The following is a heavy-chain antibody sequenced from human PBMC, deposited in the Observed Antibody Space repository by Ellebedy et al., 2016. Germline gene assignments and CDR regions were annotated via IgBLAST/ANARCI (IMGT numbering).Heavy chain of an antibody. Sequence: SVKVSXXASGGTFSSYAISWVRQAPGQGLEWMGGIIPIFGTANYAQKFQGRVTITADESTSTAYMELSSLRSEDTAVYYCARGNITMVRGLGYYYYMDVWGKGTTVTVSS. D-gene: IGHD3-10*01. V-gene: IGHV1-69*13. CDR2: IIPIFGTA. J-gene: IGHJ6*03. CDR3: ARGNITMVRGLGYYYYMDV. CDR1: GGTFSSYA.